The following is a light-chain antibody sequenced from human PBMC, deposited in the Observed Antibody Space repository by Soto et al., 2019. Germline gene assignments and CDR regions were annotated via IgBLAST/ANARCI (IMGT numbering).Light chain of an antibody. CDR2: DVS. CDR1: SSDVGGYNY. V-gene: IGLV2-14*01. CDR3: GSYTSTTLHVV. J-gene: IGLJ2*01. Sequence: QLVLTQPASVSGSPGQSIAISCTGTSSDVGGYNYVSWYQQYPGEAPKLLIYDVSNRPSGISDRFSGSKSGNTASLTISGLQAEDEADYYCGSYTSTTLHVVFGGGTKLTVL.